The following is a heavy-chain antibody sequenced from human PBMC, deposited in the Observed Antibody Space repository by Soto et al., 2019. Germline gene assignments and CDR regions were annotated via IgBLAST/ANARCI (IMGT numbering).Heavy chain of an antibody. Sequence: VQLLESGGASVQPGGSLRLSCEASGFTFRSYAMSWVRQAPGKGLEWVSAISDNGGNTYYPDSVRGRFTISRDNSKNTLFLQMNSVRAEDTAVYYCAKDFSYDSSGVLDYWGQGTLVTVSS. CDR2: ISDNGGNT. D-gene: IGHD3-22*01. J-gene: IGHJ4*02. V-gene: IGHV3-23*01. CDR1: GFTFRSYA. CDR3: AKDFSYDSSGVLDY.